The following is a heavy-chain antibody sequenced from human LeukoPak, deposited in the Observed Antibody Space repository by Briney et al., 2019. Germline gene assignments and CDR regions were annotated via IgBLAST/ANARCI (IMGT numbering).Heavy chain of an antibody. Sequence: SVTVSFTASGGTFIIYAISWVRQAPGQGDEGMGRIIPILGIANYAQKFQGRVTITADKSTSTAYMELSSLRSEDTAVYYCARGSMTTVVTENWFDPWGQGTLVTVSS. J-gene: IGHJ5*02. CDR1: GGTFIIYA. V-gene: IGHV1-69*04. D-gene: IGHD4-23*01. CDR3: ARGSMTTVVTENWFDP. CDR2: IIPILGIA.